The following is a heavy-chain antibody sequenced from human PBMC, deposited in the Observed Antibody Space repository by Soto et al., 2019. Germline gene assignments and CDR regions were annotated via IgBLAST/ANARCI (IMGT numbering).Heavy chain of an antibody. V-gene: IGHV4-34*01. CDR1: GGSFSGYY. D-gene: IGHD3-10*01. CDR3: ARGPVTMVRGVRYYYYYGMDV. J-gene: IGHJ6*02. CDR2: INHRGST. Sequence: ASETLSLTCAVYGGSFSGYYWSWIRQPPGKGLEWIGEINHRGSTNYNPSLKSRVTISVDTSKNQFSLKLSSVTAADTAVYYCARGPVTMVRGVRYYYYYGMDVWGQGTTVTVSS.